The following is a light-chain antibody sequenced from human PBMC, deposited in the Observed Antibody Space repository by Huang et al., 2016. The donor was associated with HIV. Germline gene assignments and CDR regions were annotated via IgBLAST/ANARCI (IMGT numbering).Light chain of an antibody. CDR1: QSINIW. CDR3: QQYNSFPLT. J-gene: IGKJ4*01. Sequence: DIQMTQSPSTLSASVGDRVTITCRASQSINIWLAWYQQKPGKAPKRLIYDASFLESGVPPMFSGSGSGTEFTLTINSLQPDKLATYYCQQYNSFPLTFGGGTKVEI. CDR2: DAS. V-gene: IGKV1-5*01.